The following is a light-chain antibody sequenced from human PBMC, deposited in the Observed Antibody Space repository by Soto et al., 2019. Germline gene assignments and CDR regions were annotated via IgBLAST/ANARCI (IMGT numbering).Light chain of an antibody. V-gene: IGKV3-11*01. J-gene: IGKJ4*01. Sequence: EIVVTQSPATLSLSPGDTATLSCRTSQGISTYLAWYQQKPGQAPSLIIYHASERATGIPARFSGRGSGTDFTLTISNLEPEDSAVYFCQQRSNRPPLTFGGGTKIEIK. CDR2: HAS. CDR1: QGISTY. CDR3: QQRSNRPPLT.